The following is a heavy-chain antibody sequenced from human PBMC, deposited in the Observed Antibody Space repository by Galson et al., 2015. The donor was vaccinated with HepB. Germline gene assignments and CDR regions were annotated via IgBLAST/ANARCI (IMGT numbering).Heavy chain of an antibody. D-gene: IGHD6-13*01. Sequence: SVKVSCKASGYTFTSYGISWVRQAPGQGLEWMGWISAYNGNTNYAQKLQGRVTMTTDTSTSTAYMELRSLRSDDTAVYYCARYGSSWYNPFYYYGMDVWGQGTTVTVSS. CDR1: GYTFTSYG. J-gene: IGHJ6*02. CDR3: ARYGSSWYNPFYYYGMDV. CDR2: ISAYNGNT. V-gene: IGHV1-18*04.